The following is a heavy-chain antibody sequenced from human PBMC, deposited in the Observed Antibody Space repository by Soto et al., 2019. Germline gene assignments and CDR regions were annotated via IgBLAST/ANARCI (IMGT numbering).Heavy chain of an antibody. CDR3: AKEGDTCRSNTGYKYCYS. V-gene: IGHV3-23*01. CDR1: GFNFRVYG. J-gene: IGHJ4*02. CDR2: ISYSGNT. Sequence: EVQLLESGGGSVQPGGSLRLSCAASGFNFRVYGVSWVRQAPGKGLEWVSSISYSGNTNYADSVKGRCTISRDDSKNTRSLQINSLRAEDTAVYYCAKEGDTCRSNTGYKYCYSWGQGTLVTVSS. D-gene: IGHD2-2*01.